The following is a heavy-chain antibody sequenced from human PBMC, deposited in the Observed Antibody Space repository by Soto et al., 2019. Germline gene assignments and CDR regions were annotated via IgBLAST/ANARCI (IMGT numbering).Heavy chain of an antibody. CDR2: IYYSGST. J-gene: IGHJ4*02. Sequence: QVQLQESGPGLVKPSETLSLTCTVSGGSISSYYWSWLRQPPGKGLEWIGYIYYSGSTNYNPSLKSLVTISVDTSKNQFSLKLSSVTAADTAVYYCARSDGRYWGQGTLVTVSS. V-gene: IGHV4-59*01. CDR1: GGSISSYY. CDR3: ARSDGRY.